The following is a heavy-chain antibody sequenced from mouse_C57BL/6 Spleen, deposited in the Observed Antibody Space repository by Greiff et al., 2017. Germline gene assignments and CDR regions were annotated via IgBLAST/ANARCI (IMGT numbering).Heavy chain of an antibody. D-gene: IGHD4-1*01. CDR3: VRHGLGRDFDY. V-gene: IGHV10-1*01. J-gene: IGHJ2*01. CDR2: IRSKSNNYAT. CDR1: GFSFNTYA. Sequence: EVMLVESGGGLVQPKGSLKLSCAASGFSFNTYAMNWVRQAPGKGLEWVARIRSKSNNYATYYADSVKDRFTISRDDSESMLYLQMNNLKTEDTAMYYCVRHGLGRDFDYWGQGTTLTVSS.